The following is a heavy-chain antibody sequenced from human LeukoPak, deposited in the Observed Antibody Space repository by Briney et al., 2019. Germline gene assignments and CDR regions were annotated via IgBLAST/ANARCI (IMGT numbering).Heavy chain of an antibody. CDR3: ASFHDWLGDIDAFDI. D-gene: IGHD3-16*01. J-gene: IGHJ3*02. Sequence: SQTLSLTCAISGDSVSSNSAAWNWIRQSPSRGLEWLGRTYYRSKWYNDYAVSVKSRITINPDTSKNQFSLKLSSVTAADTAVYYCASFHDWLGDIDAFDIWGQGTMVTVSS. V-gene: IGHV6-1*01. CDR2: TYYRSKWYN. CDR1: GDSVSSNSAA.